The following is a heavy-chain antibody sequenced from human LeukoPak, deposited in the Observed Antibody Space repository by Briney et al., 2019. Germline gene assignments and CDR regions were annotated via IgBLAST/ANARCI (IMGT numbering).Heavy chain of an antibody. J-gene: IGHJ2*01. V-gene: IGHV4-31*03. CDR3: ARVLRSWYFDL. CDR2: IYYSGST. CDR1: GGSISSTGYY. Sequence: PSETLSLTCTVSGGSISSTGYYWRWVRQHPQKGLEWIGTIYYSGSTYYNPSLKSRLTISVDTSKNHFSLNLNSVTAADTAVYHCARVLRSWYFDLWGRGTLVTVSS.